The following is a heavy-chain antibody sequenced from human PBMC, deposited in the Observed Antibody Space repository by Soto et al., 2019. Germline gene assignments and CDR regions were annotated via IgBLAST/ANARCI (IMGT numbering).Heavy chain of an antibody. CDR3: ARHGHSYYYDSSGYEVLSMDV. V-gene: IGHV1-69*13. D-gene: IGHD3-22*01. J-gene: IGHJ6*02. Sequence: SVKVSCKASGGTFSSYAISWVRQAPGQGLEWMGGIIPIFGTANYAQKFQGRVTITADESTSTAYMELSSLRSEDTAMYYCARHGHSYYYDSSGYEVLSMDVWGQGTTVTVSS. CDR2: IIPIFGTA. CDR1: GGTFSSYA.